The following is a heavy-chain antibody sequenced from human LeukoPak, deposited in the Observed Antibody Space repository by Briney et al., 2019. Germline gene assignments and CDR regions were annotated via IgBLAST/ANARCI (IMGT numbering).Heavy chain of an antibody. CDR2: VHYTGRT. J-gene: IGHJ4*02. Sequence: SETLSLTCSVSGGSISSSTYYWVWVRQSSEKGLEWIGSVHYTGRTYYKWSLKSRVTISGDTSKNQFSLKLTSVTAADTAVYYCARLRSSGGNQFDYWGQGTLVTVSS. V-gene: IGHV4-39*01. D-gene: IGHD3-16*01. CDR1: GGSISSSTYY. CDR3: ARLRSSGGNQFDY.